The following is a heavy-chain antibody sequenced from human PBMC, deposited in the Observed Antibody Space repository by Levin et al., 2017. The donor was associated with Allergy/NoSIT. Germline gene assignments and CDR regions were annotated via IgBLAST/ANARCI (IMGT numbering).Heavy chain of an antibody. CDR1: GYTFTGYY. D-gene: IGHD3-22*01. J-gene: IGHJ5*02. Sequence: GESLKISCKASGYTFTGYYMHWVRQAPGQGLEWMGRINPNSGGTNYAQTFQGRVTMTRDTSISTAYMELSRLRSDDTAVYYCARESLTMIVVATVGSNWFDPWGQGTLVTVSS. CDR3: ARESLTMIVVATVGSNWFDP. CDR2: INPNSGGT. V-gene: IGHV1-2*06.